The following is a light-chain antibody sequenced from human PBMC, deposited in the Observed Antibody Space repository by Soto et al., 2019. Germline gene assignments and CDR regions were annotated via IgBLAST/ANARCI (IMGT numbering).Light chain of an antibody. V-gene: IGKV3-11*01. CDR3: QQRSNWPPLT. CDR2: DAS. Sequence: PGERATLSCRASQSVSSDLAWYQQKPGQAPRLLIYDASNRATGIPARFSGSGSGTDFTLTISSLEPEDFAVYYCQQRSNWPPLTFGGGTKVEIK. J-gene: IGKJ4*01. CDR1: QSVSSD.